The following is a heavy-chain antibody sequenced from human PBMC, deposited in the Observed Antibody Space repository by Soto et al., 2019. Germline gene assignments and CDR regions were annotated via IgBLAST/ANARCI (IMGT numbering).Heavy chain of an antibody. D-gene: IGHD3-10*01. CDR1: GFTFSSYA. Sequence: GGSLRLSCAASGFTFSSYAMSWVRQAPGKGLEWVSAISGSGGSTYYADSVKGRFTISRDNSKNTLYLQMNSLRAEDTAVYYCAKDYYGPGRHYYGMDVWGQGTTVTVSS. V-gene: IGHV3-23*01. J-gene: IGHJ6*02. CDR3: AKDYYGPGRHYYGMDV. CDR2: ISGSGGST.